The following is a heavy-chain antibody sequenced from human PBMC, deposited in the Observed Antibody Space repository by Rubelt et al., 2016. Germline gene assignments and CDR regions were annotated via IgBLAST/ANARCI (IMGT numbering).Heavy chain of an antibody. V-gene: IGHV4-59*13. J-gene: IGHJ5*02. CDR3: ARDHSYDSSGYYYGWFDP. CDR2: IYYSGST. Sequence: GKGLEWIGYIYYSGSTNYNPSLKSRVTISVDTSKNQFSLKLSSVTAADTAVYYCARDHSYDSSGYYYGWFDPWGQGTLVTVSS. D-gene: IGHD3-22*01.